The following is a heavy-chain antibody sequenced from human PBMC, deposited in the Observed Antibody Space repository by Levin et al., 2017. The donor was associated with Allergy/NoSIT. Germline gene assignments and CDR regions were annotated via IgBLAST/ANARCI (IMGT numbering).Heavy chain of an antibody. CDR1: GFTFRPYY. D-gene: IGHD2-2*01. Sequence: LSLTCAASGFTFRPYYMHWVRQAPGKGLAWVSHIHSDTSITNYADSVKGRFTISRDNAKNTLYLQMNSLRAEDTAVYYCARGGCSATSCLDYWGQGTLVTVSS. CDR2: IHSDTSIT. J-gene: IGHJ4*02. CDR3: ARGGCSATSCLDY. V-gene: IGHV3-74*01.